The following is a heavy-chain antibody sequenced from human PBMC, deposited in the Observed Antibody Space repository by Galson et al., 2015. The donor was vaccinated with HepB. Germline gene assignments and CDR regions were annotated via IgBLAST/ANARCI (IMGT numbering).Heavy chain of an antibody. CDR1: GFTLSSYW. CDR2: IDHDGSEK. D-gene: IGHD5-18*01. Sequence: SLRLSCAVSGFTLSSYWMSWVRQAPGKGLEWVANIDHDGSEKYYVDSVKGRFTISRDNAQNSLYLQMNSLRAEDTAVYYCARDAPYVDSALVKYSYYMGVWGKGTTVTVSS. CDR3: ARDAPYVDSALVKYSYYMGV. V-gene: IGHV3-7*03. J-gene: IGHJ6*03.